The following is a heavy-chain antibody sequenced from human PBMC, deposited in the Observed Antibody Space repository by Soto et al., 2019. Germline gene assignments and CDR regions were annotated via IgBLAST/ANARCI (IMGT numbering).Heavy chain of an antibody. CDR1: GFTFSSYA. CDR3: AKDLGVYCSGGSCFEGVFDY. V-gene: IGHV3-23*01. CDR2: ISGSGGST. Sequence: EVQLLESGGGLVQPGGSLRLSCGASGFTFSSYAMSWVRQAPGKGLEWVSAISGSGGSTYYADSVKGRFTISRDNSKNTLYMQMNSLRAEDTAVYYCAKDLGVYCSGGSCFEGVFDYWGQGTLVTVSS. J-gene: IGHJ4*02. D-gene: IGHD2-15*01.